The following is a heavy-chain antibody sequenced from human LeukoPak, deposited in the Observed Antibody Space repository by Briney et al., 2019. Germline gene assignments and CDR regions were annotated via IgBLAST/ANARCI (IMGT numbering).Heavy chain of an antibody. Sequence: GGSLRLSCAASGFTFNSYGMSWVRQAPGKGLEWVSGTSGSGGSTYYADSVKGRFTISRDNSKNTLYVQMNSLGAEDTAVYYCAKWKYSSSGLDDYWGQGTLVTVSS. CDR2: TSGSGGST. J-gene: IGHJ4*02. CDR1: GFTFNSYG. CDR3: AKWKYSSSGLDDY. D-gene: IGHD6-6*01. V-gene: IGHV3-23*01.